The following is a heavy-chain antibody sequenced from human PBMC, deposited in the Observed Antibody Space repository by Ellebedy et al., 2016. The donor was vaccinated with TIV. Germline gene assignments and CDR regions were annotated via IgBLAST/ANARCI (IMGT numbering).Heavy chain of an antibody. CDR2: IKRNADGGAT. CDR1: GFIFSDHY. CDR3: TTEQWELYF. J-gene: IGHJ4*02. V-gene: IGHV3-15*01. D-gene: IGHD1-26*01. Sequence: GESLKISCAASGFIFSDHYMDWVRQAPGKGLEWVGRIKRNADGGATDYAAPVKGRFTISRDDSKNTLFLHMNNLETEDTGVYYCTTEQWELYFWGQGTLVTVSS.